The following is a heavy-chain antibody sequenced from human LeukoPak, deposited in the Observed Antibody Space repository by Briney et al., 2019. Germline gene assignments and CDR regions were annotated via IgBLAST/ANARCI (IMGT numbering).Heavy chain of an antibody. D-gene: IGHD3-10*01. CDR2: ISWNSGSI. CDR1: GFTFDDYG. CDR3: AKGDKLYYYGSGSYYDEGFVDY. Sequence: GGSLRLSCAASGFTFDDYGMHWVRQAPGKGLEWVSGISWNSGSIDYADSVKGRFTISRDNAKNSLYLQMNSLRAEDTALFYCAKGDKLYYYGSGSYYDEGFVDYWGQGTLVTVSS. J-gene: IGHJ4*02. V-gene: IGHV3-9*01.